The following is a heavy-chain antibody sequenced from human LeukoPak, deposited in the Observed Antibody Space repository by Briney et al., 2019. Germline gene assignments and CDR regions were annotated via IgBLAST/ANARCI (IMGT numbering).Heavy chain of an antibody. CDR3: ADNLSR. CDR1: GFTFSSYW. V-gene: IGHV3-48*04. CDR2: IDRSSNTI. D-gene: IGHD1-1*01. J-gene: IGHJ4*01. Sequence: GGSLRLSCAASGFTFSSYWMSWVRQAPGKGLEWISYIDRSSNTIYYADSVQGRFTISRDNPRNSLYLQMNSLRAEDTAVYFCADNLSRWGQGTLVTVSS.